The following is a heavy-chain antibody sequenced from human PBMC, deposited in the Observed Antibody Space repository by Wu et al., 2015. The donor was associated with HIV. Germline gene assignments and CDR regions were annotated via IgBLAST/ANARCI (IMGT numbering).Heavy chain of an antibody. D-gene: IGHD3-10*01. J-gene: IGHJ5*02. CDR1: GYTFTGYY. V-gene: IGHV1-2*02. CDR3: ARGRGGGVMGSGSSGVVRTP. CDR2: INPNSGGT. Sequence: QVQLVQSGAEVKKPGASVKVSCKASGYTFTGYYMHWVRQAPGQGLEWMGWINPNSGGTNYAQKLQGRVTMTRDTSISTAYMELSRLRSDDTAVYYCARGRGGGVMGSGSSGVVRTPWGRGNPWSPSPQ.